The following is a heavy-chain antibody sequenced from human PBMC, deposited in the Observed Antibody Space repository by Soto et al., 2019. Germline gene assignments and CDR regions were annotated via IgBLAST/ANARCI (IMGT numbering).Heavy chain of an antibody. D-gene: IGHD1-26*01. V-gene: IGHV4-4*02. Sequence: QVQLQESGPGLVKPSGTLSLTCAVSGGSISSSNWWSWVRQPPGKGLEWIGAIYHSGSTNYKPSLEGGVTIAVDKSKNQFALKLSSVSAADTAVYYCARVSGSYYYRMDVWGQGTTVTVSS. CDR3: ARVSGSYYYRMDV. J-gene: IGHJ6*02. CDR1: GGSISSSNW. CDR2: IYHSGST.